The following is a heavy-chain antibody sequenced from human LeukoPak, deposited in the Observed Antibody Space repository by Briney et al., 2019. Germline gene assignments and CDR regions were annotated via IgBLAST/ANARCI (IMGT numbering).Heavy chain of an antibody. Sequence: GGSLRLSCAASGFTFSNYEMNWVRQAPGKGLEWVSYISSSGSTIYYADSVKGRFTISRDNAKNSLYLQMNSLRAEDTAVYYCAGVVRIAKHFDYWGQGTLVTVSS. CDR3: AGVVRIAKHFDY. V-gene: IGHV3-48*03. J-gene: IGHJ4*02. D-gene: IGHD6-13*01. CDR1: GFTFSNYE. CDR2: ISSSGSTI.